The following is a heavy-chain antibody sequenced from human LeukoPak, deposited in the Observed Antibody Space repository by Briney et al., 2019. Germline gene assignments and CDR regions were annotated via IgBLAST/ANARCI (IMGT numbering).Heavy chain of an antibody. CDR2: MNPNSGNT. D-gene: IGHD3-22*01. CDR3: ARGLRYYDSSGYYSEADAFDI. Sequence: GASVKVSCKASGYTFTSYDINWVRQATGQGLEWMGWMNPNSGNTGYAQKFQGRVTMTRNTSISTAYMELSSLRSEDTAVYYCARGLRYYDSSGYYSEADAFDIWGQGTMVTASS. J-gene: IGHJ3*02. CDR1: GYTFTSYD. V-gene: IGHV1-8*01.